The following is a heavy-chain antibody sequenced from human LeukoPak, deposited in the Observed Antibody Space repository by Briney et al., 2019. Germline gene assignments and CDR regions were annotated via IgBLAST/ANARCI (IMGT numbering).Heavy chain of an antibody. CDR1: GFTFSSYA. J-gene: IGHJ4*02. Sequence: GGSLRLSCAASGFTFSSYAMHWVRQAPGKGLEWVAVISYDGSNKYYADSVKGRFTISRDNSKNTLYLQMNSLRAEDTAVYYCARERQQQLAFDYWGQGTLVTVSS. CDR3: ARERQQQLAFDY. D-gene: IGHD6-13*01. V-gene: IGHV3-30-3*01. CDR2: ISYDGSNK.